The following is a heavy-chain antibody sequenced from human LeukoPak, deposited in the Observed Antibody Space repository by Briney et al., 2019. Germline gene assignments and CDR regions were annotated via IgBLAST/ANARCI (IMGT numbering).Heavy chain of an antibody. CDR2: IYNSGST. CDR3: ARSAFLVTAPGLYYFDY. CDR1: GGSISSYY. Sequence: PSETLSLTCTVSGGSISSYYWSWIRQPAGKGLEWIGHIYNSGSTNYNPSPTGRVTMSVATSKNQFSLHLSSVTAADTAVYYCARSAFLVTAPGLYYFDYWGQGALVAVSS. J-gene: IGHJ4*02. D-gene: IGHD6-13*01. V-gene: IGHV4-4*07.